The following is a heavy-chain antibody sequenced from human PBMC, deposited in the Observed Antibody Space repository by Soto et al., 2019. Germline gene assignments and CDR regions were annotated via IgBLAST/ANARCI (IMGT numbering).Heavy chain of an antibody. Sequence: SGFTFSNYAMSWVRQAPGKGLEWVSLVSATAGTTYYTDSVKGRFTISRDNSRNTVYLQMNSLRADDTAVYYCAKDRLAGGFDYWGQGTLVTVSS. CDR2: VSATAGTT. CDR1: GFTFSNYA. CDR3: AKDRLAGGFDY. D-gene: IGHD3-16*01. J-gene: IGHJ4*02. V-gene: IGHV3-23*01.